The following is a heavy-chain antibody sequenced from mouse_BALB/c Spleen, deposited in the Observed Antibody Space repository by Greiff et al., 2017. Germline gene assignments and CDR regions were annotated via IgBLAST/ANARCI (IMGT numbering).Heavy chain of an antibody. V-gene: IGHV5-12-2*01. J-gene: IGHJ4*01. CDR3: ARHGDSHYDGRGGY. CDR2: ISNGGGST. D-gene: IGHD1-2*01. CDR1: GFTFSSYT. Sequence: EVHLVESGGGLVQPGGSLKLSCAASGFTFSSYTMSWVRQTPEKRLEWVAYISNGGGSTYYPDTVTGRFTISSAHAKNTLYLQMSSLKSEDTAMYYCARHGDSHYDGRGGYWGQGTSVTVSS.